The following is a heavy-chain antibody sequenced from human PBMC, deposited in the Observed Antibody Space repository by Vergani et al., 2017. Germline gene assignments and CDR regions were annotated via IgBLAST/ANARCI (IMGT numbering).Heavy chain of an antibody. CDR2: IYYSGST. Sequence: QVQLVESGGGVVQPGRSLRLSCAASGFTFSSYGMHWVRQHPGKGLEWIGYIYYSGSTYYNPSLKSRVTISVDTSKNQFSLKLSSVTAADTAVYYCARDTGPYGGKRQGFEDWGQGTLVTVSS. D-gene: IGHD4-23*01. J-gene: IGHJ4*02. CDR1: GFTFSSYG. CDR3: ARDTGPYGGKRQGFED. V-gene: IGHV4-31*02.